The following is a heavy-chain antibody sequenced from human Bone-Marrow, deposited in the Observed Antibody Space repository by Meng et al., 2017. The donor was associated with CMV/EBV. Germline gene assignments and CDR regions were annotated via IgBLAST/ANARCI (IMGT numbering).Heavy chain of an antibody. V-gene: IGHV3-20*04. J-gene: IGHJ4*02. CDR3: ASANIAAAGHFDY. D-gene: IGHD6-13*01. CDR1: GFTFSSYA. CDR2: INWNGGST. Sequence: GESLKISCAASGFTFSSYAMHWVRQAPGKGLEWVSGINWNGGSTGYADSVKGRFTISRDNAKNSLYLQMNSLRAEDTALYYCASANIAAAGHFDYWGQGTLVTVSS.